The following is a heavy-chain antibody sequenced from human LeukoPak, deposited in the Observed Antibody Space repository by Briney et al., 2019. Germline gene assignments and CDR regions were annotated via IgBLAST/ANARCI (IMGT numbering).Heavy chain of an antibody. CDR2: IYYSGST. V-gene: IGHV4-59*01. J-gene: IGHJ3*02. D-gene: IGHD3-10*01. CDR3: ARGSVSYGSGSYYSDAFDI. CDR1: GGSIRSYY. Sequence: KPSETLSLTCTVSGGSIRSYYWSWIRQPPGKGLEWIGYIYYSGSTNYNPSLKSRVTISVDTSKNQFSLKLSPVTAADTAVYYCARGSVSYGSGSYYSDAFDIWGQGTMVTVSS.